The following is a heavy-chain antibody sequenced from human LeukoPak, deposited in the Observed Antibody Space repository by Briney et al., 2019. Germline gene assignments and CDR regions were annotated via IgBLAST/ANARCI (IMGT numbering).Heavy chain of an antibody. Sequence: GGSLRLSCAASGFTFSSYAMSWVRQAPGKGLEWVSVIYSGGSTYYADSVKGRFIISRDNSKNTLYLQMNSLRAEDTAVYYCARETPLLRGSIAYFDYWGQGTLVTVSS. CDR3: ARETPLLRGSIAYFDY. CDR2: IYSGGST. J-gene: IGHJ4*02. CDR1: GFTFSSYA. D-gene: IGHD3-10*01. V-gene: IGHV3-66*01.